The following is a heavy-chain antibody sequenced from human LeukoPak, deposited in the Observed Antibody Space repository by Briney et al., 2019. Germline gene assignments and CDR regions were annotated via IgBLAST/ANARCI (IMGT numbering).Heavy chain of an antibody. CDR1: GFTVSAHY. D-gene: IGHD4-17*01. CDR2: LYTGGDT. Sequence: GGSLRLSCAVSGFTVSAHYMSWVRQAPGKGLECVSFLYTGGDTYYADSVKGRFTISRDNSKNTLYLQMNSLRAEDTAVYYCARYGDGDDAFDIWGQGTMVTVSS. CDR3: ARYGDGDDAFDI. J-gene: IGHJ3*02. V-gene: IGHV3-53*01.